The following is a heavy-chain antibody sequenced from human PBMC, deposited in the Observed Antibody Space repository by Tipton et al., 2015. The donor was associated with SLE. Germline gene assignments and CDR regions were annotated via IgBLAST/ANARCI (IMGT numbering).Heavy chain of an antibody. D-gene: IGHD7-27*01. J-gene: IGHJ3*01. CDR1: GFTFGDYA. Sequence: SLRLSCTASGFTFGDYAMSWVRQAPGKGLEWVGFIRSKAYGGTTEYAASVKGRFTISRDDSKSIAYLQMNSLKTEDTAVYYCTRDETGDPDWGQGTMVTVSP. CDR2: IRSKAYGGTT. V-gene: IGHV3-49*04. CDR3: TRDETGDPD.